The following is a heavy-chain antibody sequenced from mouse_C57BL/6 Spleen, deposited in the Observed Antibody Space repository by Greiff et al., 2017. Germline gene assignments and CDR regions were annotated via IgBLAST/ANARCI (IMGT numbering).Heavy chain of an antibody. J-gene: IGHJ4*01. V-gene: IGHV5-17*01. CDR1: GFTFSDYG. Sequence: EVTVVESGGGLVKPGGSLKLSCAASGFTFSDYGMHWVRQAPEKGLEWVAYISSGSSTIYYADTVKGRFTISRDNAKNPLFLQMTSLTSEDTAMYYCARKGYGSSIYAMDDWGKGTSVTVSS. CDR3: ARKGYGSSIYAMDD. D-gene: IGHD1-1*01. CDR2: ISSGSSTI.